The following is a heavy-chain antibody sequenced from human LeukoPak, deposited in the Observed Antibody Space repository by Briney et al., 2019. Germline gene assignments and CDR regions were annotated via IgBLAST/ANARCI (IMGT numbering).Heavy chain of an antibody. V-gene: IGHV3-23*01. D-gene: IGHD5-12*01. J-gene: IGHJ4*02. CDR1: GFSFTSFA. CDR3: AKASFTGYDYYFDY. Sequence: PGGSLRLSCAASGFSFTSFAMNWVRQAPGKGPQWISVISGSGTSTYYADSVKGRFTISRDNSKNTLFLQMNSLRAEDTAIYYCAKASFTGYDYYFDYWGQGTLVTVSS. CDR2: ISGSGTST.